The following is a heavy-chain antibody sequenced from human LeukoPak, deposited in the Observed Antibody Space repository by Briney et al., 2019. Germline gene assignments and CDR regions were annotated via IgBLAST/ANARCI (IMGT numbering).Heavy chain of an antibody. Sequence: PSETLSLTCAVYGGSFSGYYWSWIRQPPGKGLEWIGEINHSGSTNYNPSLKSRVTISADTSKNQFSLKLSSVTAADTAVYYCARGGGYSYGRSFDYWGQGTLVTVSS. D-gene: IGHD5-18*01. CDR1: GGSFSGYY. J-gene: IGHJ4*02. CDR2: INHSGST. V-gene: IGHV4-34*01. CDR3: ARGGGYSYGRSFDY.